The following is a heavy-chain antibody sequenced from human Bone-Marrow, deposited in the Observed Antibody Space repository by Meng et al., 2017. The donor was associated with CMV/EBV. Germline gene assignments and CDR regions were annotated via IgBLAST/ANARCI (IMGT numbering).Heavy chain of an antibody. V-gene: IGHV3-30*04. CDR3: ARARPGILLWFGELSSQPLAY. Sequence: GESLKISCAASGFTFSSYAMHWVRQAPGKGLEWVAVISYDGSNKYYADSVKGRFTISRDNSKNTLYLQMNSLRAEDTAVYYCARARPGILLWFGELSSQPLAYWGQGHLVNVDS. D-gene: IGHD3-10*01. CDR1: GFTFSSYA. CDR2: ISYDGSNK. J-gene: IGHJ4*02.